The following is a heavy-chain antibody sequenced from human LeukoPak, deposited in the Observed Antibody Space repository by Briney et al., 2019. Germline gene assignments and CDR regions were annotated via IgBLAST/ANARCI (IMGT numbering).Heavy chain of an antibody. J-gene: IGHJ4*02. CDR1: GFTFSSYS. CDR2: ISSSSSTI. D-gene: IGHD6-6*01. Sequence: QAGGSLRLSCAASGFTFSSYSMNWVRQAPGKGLEWVSYISSSSSTIYYADSVKGRFTISRDNSKNSLYLQMNSLRAEDTALYYCAKVSSQYSSSYYFDYWGQGTLVTVSS. CDR3: AKVSSQYSSSYYFDY. V-gene: IGHV3-48*01.